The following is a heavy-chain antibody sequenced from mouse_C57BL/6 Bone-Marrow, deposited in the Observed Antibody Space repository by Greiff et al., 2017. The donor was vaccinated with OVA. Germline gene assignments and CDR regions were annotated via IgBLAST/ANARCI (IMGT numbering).Heavy chain of an antibody. J-gene: IGHJ2*01. CDR3: ARQSSGDFDY. V-gene: IGHV5-6*01. CDR1: GFTFSSYG. D-gene: IGHD1-3*01. Sequence: EVKLMESGGDLVKPGGSLKLSCAASGFTFSSYGMSWVRQTPDKRLEWVATISSGGSYTYYPDSVKGRFTISRDNAKNTLYLQMSSLKSEDTAMYYCARQSSGDFDYWGQGTTLTVSS. CDR2: ISSGGSYT.